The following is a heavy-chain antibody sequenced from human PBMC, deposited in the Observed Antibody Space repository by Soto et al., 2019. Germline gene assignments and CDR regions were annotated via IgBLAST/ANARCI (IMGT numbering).Heavy chain of an antibody. J-gene: IGHJ5*02. CDR1: GGSISGGEYY. CDR3: ARESVPAYIHHTWFDP. D-gene: IGHD2-2*02. Sequence: PSETLSLTCTISGGSISGGEYYWSWLRQPPGKGLEWIGYNYYSGSTYYNPSLGSRVTISIDTSRNQFSLKLSSVTAADTAVYYCARESVPAYIHHTWFDPWGQGTLVTVSS. CDR2: NYYSGST. V-gene: IGHV4-30-4*01.